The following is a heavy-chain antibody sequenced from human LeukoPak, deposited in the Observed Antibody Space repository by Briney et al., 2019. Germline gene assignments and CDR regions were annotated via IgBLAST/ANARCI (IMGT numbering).Heavy chain of an antibody. V-gene: IGHV3-30-3*01. J-gene: IGHJ3*02. Sequence: GGSLRLSCAASGFTFSSYAMHWVRQAPGKGLEWVAVISYDGSNKYYADSVKDRFTISRDNSKNTLYLQMNSLRAEDTAVYYCARDPHTIFGVVTPDAFDIWGQGTMVTVSS. CDR1: GFTFSSYA. D-gene: IGHD3-3*01. CDR3: ARDPHTIFGVVTPDAFDI. CDR2: ISYDGSNK.